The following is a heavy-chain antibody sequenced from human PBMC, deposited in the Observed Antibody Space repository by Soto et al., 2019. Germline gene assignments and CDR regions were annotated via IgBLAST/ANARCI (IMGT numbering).Heavy chain of an antibody. D-gene: IGHD6-19*01. CDR1: GGTFSSYA. CDR2: IIPIFGTA. Sequence: SVNVSCKASGGTFSSYAISWVRQAPGQGLEWMGGIIPIFGTANYAQKFQGRVTITADKSTSTAYMELSSLRSEDTAVYYCARALTVAVDAFDIWGQGTMVTVSS. CDR3: ARALTVAVDAFDI. V-gene: IGHV1-69*06. J-gene: IGHJ3*02.